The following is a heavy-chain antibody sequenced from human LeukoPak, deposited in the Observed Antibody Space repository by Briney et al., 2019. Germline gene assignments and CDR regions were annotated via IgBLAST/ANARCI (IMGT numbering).Heavy chain of an antibody. CDR1: GFTFSSYA. J-gene: IGHJ4*02. CDR2: ISGSGGST. D-gene: IGHD7-27*01. CDR3: AKVSELGPVYYFDY. V-gene: IGHV3-23*01. Sequence: GGSLGLSCAASGFTFSSYAMSWVRQAPGKGLEWVSAISGSGGSTYYADSVKGRFTISRDNSKNTLYLQMNSLRAEDTAVYYCAKVSELGPVYYFDYWGQGTLVTVSS.